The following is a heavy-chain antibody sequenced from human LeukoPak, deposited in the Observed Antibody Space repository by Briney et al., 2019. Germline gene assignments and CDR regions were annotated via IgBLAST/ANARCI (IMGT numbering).Heavy chain of an antibody. V-gene: IGHV1-18*01. J-gene: IGHJ4*02. CDR2: ISAYNGNT. CDR1: GYTFTTYG. Sequence: ASVTVSYKASGYTFTTYGISWVRQAPGQGLEWMGWISAYNGNTNYAQRLQGRVTMTTDTSTNTAYMELRSLRSDDTAVYYCARDREGLRFGVGPGIEYWGQGTLVTVSS. CDR3: ARDREGLRFGVGPGIEY. D-gene: IGHD3-3*01.